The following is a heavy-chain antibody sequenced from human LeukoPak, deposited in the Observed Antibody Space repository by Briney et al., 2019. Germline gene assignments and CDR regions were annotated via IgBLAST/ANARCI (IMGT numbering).Heavy chain of an antibody. CDR1: GFPFSTFG. Sequence: GGSLRLSCAASGFPFSTFGIHWVRQAPGKGLEWVAAIAYDGSVKYYPDSVKGRLTISRDNSKNTLYLQMNSLRAEDTAVYYCAKDRTVVGATSFDYWGLGTLVTVSS. J-gene: IGHJ4*02. D-gene: IGHD1-26*01. CDR2: IAYDGSVK. V-gene: IGHV3-30*18. CDR3: AKDRTVVGATSFDY.